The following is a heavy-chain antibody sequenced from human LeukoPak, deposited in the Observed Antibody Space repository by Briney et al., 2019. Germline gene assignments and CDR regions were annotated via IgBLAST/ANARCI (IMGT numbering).Heavy chain of an antibody. V-gene: IGHV3-53*01. CDR2: IYSGGST. Sequence: PGGSLRLSCVASGFTVSSNYMSWVRQAPGKGLEWVSVIYSGGSTYYADSVKGRFTISRDNSKNPPYLQMNSLRAEDTAVYYCASGSGSYRTPYYYMDVWGTGTTVTVSS. CDR3: ASGSGSYRTPYYYMDV. J-gene: IGHJ6*03. D-gene: IGHD3-10*01. CDR1: GFTVSSNY.